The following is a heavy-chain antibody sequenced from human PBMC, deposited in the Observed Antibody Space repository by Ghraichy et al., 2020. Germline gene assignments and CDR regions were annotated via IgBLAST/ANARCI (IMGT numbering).Heavy chain of an antibody. Sequence: SETLSLTCAVYGGSFSGYYWSWIRQPPGKGLEWIGEINHSGSTNYNPSLKSRVTISVDTSKNQFSLKLSSVTAADTAVYYCARGVYYDYVWGSYRYFDYWGQGTLVTVSS. CDR2: INHSGST. CDR3: ARGVYYDYVWGSYRYFDY. J-gene: IGHJ4*02. CDR1: GGSFSGYY. D-gene: IGHD3-16*02. V-gene: IGHV4-34*01.